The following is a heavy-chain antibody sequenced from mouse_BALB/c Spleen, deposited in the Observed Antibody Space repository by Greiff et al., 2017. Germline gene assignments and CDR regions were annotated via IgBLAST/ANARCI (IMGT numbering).Heavy chain of an antibody. CDR1: GFTFTDYY. V-gene: IGHV7-3*02. CDR3: ARDPYGNYAY. D-gene: IGHD2-1*01. Sequence: EVHLVESGGGLVQPGGSLRLSCATSGFTFTDYYMSWVRQPPGKALEWLGFIRNKANGYTTEYSASVKGRFTISRDNSQSILYLQMNTLRAEDSATYYCARDPYGNYAYWGQGTLVTVSA. CDR2: IRNKANGYTT. J-gene: IGHJ3*01.